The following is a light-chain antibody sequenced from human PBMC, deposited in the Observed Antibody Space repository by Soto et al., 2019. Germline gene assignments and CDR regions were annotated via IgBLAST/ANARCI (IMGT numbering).Light chain of an antibody. CDR3: SSYTSSSTVL. CDR2: EVT. CDR1: SSDVGGYNY. J-gene: IGLJ2*01. Sequence: QSALTQPASVSGSLGQSITISCTGTSSDVGGYNYVSWYQQHPGKDPKVVIFEVTNRPSGVSSRFSGSKSGNTASLTVSGLQAEDEGHYYCSSYTSSSTVLFGGGTKLTVL. V-gene: IGLV2-14*01.